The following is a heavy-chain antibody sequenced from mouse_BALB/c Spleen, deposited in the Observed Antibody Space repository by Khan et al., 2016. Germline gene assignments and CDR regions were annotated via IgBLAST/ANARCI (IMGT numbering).Heavy chain of an antibody. J-gene: IGHJ3*01. V-gene: IGHV3-2*02. Sequence: VQLQQSGPGLVKPSQSLSLTCTVTGYSITSDYAWNWIRQFPGNKLEWMGYISYSGSTSYNPSLKSRISITRDTSKNQFFLQLTSVTTEDTATYYCARNGNRYERTWFAYWGQGTLVTVSA. CDR3: ARNGNRYERTWFAY. CDR1: GYSITSDYA. D-gene: IGHD2-14*01. CDR2: ISYSGST.